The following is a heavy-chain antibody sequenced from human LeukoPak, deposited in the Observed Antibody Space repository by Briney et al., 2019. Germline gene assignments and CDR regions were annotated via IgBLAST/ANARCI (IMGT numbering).Heavy chain of an antibody. Sequence: PSETLSLTCTVSGGSISTYYWSWIRQPPGKGLEWIGYIYYTGSTNYNPSLKSRVTISVDTSKNQFSLKLISVTAADTAMYYCARKDDLASSSWFDPWGQGTLVTVSS. J-gene: IGHJ5*02. CDR2: IYYTGST. V-gene: IGHV4-59*01. CDR3: ARKDDLASSSWFDP. D-gene: IGHD3-3*01. CDR1: GGSISTYY.